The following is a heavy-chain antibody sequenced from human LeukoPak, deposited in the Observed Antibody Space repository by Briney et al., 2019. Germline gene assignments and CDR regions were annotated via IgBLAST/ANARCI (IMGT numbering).Heavy chain of an antibody. CDR1: GFILRSHA. V-gene: IGHV3-64D*06. D-gene: IGHD1-1*01. CDR3: VKDNEAGGSPFDR. J-gene: IGHJ4*02. CDR2: ISDNGGST. Sequence: PGGSLRLFCSASGFILRSHAMHWARQAPGKGLEYVSRISDNGGSTYYSDSVKGRFTISRENSKNTLYLQMSMPRAVDTAVYFCVKDNEAGGSPFDRWGQGTLVTVSS.